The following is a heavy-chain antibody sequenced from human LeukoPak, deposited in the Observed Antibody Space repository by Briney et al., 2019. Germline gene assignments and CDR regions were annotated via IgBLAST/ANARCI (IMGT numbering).Heavy chain of an antibody. J-gene: IGHJ3*02. V-gene: IGHV3-9*01. CDR1: GFTFDDYA. D-gene: IGHD2-2*01. Sequence: GGSLRLSCAASGFTFDDYAMHWVRQAPGKGLEWVSGISWNSGSIGYADSVKGRFTISRDNAKNSLYLQMNSLRAEDTAVYYCAKDKRVPAAIKGDAFDIWGQGTMVTVSS. CDR3: AKDKRVPAAIKGDAFDI. CDR2: ISWNSGSI.